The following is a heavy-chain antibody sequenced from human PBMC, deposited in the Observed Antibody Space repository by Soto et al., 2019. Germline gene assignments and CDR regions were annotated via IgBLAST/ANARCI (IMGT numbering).Heavy chain of an antibody. D-gene: IGHD1-1*01. J-gene: IGHJ6*02. Sequence: ASVKVSCKASGYTFTSYGISWVRQAPGQGLEWMGWISAYNGNTNYAQKLQGRVTMTTDTSTSPAYMELRSLRSDDTAVYYCAREELEPFYYYYGMDVWGQGTTVTVSS. V-gene: IGHV1-18*04. CDR1: GYTFTSYG. CDR2: ISAYNGNT. CDR3: AREELEPFYYYYGMDV.